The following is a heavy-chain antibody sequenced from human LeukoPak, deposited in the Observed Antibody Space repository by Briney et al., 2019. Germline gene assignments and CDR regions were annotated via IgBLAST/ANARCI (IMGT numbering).Heavy chain of an antibody. J-gene: IGHJ4*02. Sequence: GGSLRLSCAASGFTFSSYGMHWVRQAPGKGLEWVAVISYDGSNKYYADSVKGRFTISRDNSKNTLYLQMNSLRAEDTAVYYCAKDRYSSSADYWGQGTLVTVSS. V-gene: IGHV3-30*18. CDR3: AKDRYSSSADY. CDR2: ISYDGSNK. CDR1: GFTFSSYG. D-gene: IGHD6-6*01.